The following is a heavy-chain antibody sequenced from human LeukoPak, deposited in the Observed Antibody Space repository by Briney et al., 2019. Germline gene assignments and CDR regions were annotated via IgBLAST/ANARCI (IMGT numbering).Heavy chain of an antibody. V-gene: IGHV1-69*05. D-gene: IGHD3-3*01. J-gene: IGHJ5*02. CDR3: ARVRRFLQWRAFDL. Sequence: CKAXXGTXXSXAISWVRQAPGEGIEWMGSMIPIFGKANYAQKFKGRVTITTDETKSKDYMEMSRLRCEDTAGCYCARVRRFLQWRAFDLWGQGTLVTVSS. CDR2: MIPIFGKA. CDR1: XGTXXSXA.